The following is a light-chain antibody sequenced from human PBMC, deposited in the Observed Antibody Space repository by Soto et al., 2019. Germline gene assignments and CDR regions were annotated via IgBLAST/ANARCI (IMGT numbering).Light chain of an antibody. CDR3: QQYGSSPPIT. J-gene: IGKJ5*01. Sequence: EIVLTQSPGTLSLSPGERATLSCRASQSVSSSYLAWYQQKPGQAPRLLIYGASRRATGIPDRVSGSGSGTDFTLTISRLEPEDFSLYYCQQYGSSPPITFGQGTRLEIK. V-gene: IGKV3-20*01. CDR1: QSVSSSY. CDR2: GAS.